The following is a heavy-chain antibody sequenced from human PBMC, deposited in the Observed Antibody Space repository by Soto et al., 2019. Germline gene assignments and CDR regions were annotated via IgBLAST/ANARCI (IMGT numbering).Heavy chain of an antibody. V-gene: IGHV1-24*01. CDR2: FDPEDGKT. CDR1: GYPFTHYG. J-gene: IGHJ6*02. D-gene: IGHD3-10*01. Sequence: ASVKVSCKSSGYPFTHYGITWVRQAPGQGLEWMGGFDPEDGKTIYAQKFQGRVTMTEDTSTDTAYMELSSLRSEDTAVYYCATVVGAPSMVRGVISSYYYYYYGMDVWGQGTTVTVSS. CDR3: ATVVGAPSMVRGVISSYYYYYYGMDV.